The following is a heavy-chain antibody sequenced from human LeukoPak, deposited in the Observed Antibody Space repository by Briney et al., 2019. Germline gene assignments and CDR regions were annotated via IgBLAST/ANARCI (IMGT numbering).Heavy chain of an antibody. CDR2: IYYSGST. J-gene: IGHJ4*02. CDR3: ARAIHGPVAASFGFGY. V-gene: IGHV4-39*07. D-gene: IGHD6-19*01. CDR1: GGSISSSSYY. Sequence: SETLSLTCTVSGGSISSSSYYWGWIRQPPWKGLEWIGSIYYSGSTYYNPSLKSRVTISVDTSKNQFSLKLSSVTAADTAVYYCARAIHGPVAASFGFGYWGQGTLVTVSS.